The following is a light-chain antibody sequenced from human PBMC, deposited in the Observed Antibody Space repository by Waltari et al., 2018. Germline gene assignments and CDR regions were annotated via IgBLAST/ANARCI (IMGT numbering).Light chain of an antibody. V-gene: IGLV2-14*01. CDR1: SSDVGGYNS. Sequence: QSALTQPASVSGSPGQSITISCTGTSSDVGGYNSFSWYQQHPGKAPKLMIYDVSNRPSGVSNRFSGSKSGNTASLTISGLQAEDEADYYCSSYTSSSTRVFGTGTKVTVL. J-gene: IGLJ1*01. CDR2: DVS. CDR3: SSYTSSSTRV.